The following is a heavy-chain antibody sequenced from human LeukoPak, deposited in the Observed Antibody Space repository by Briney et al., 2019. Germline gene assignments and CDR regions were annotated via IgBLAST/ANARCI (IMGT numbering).Heavy chain of an antibody. D-gene: IGHD3-3*01. Sequence: ESLKISCKASGYSFTYYFIAWVRQMPGKGLEWMGIIYPGDSDTKYSPSFQGQVTISADKSTNTAYLQWSSLEASDTAMYYCARHLGGDRTSGYYNYWGQGTLVTVSS. V-gene: IGHV5-51*01. CDR3: ARHLGGDRTSGYYNY. CDR1: GYSFTYYF. CDR2: IYPGDSDT. J-gene: IGHJ4*02.